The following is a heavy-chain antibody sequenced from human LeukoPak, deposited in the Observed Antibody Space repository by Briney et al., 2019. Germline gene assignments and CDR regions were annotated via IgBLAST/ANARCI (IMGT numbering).Heavy chain of an antibody. Sequence: AAVTVSCKTSGYTFSNYGIAWVRQPPGQGFEWMGWISVYKGDEIYVQKFLGRVTMTTDTSTTTAYMKLRSLRSEDTAVYYCAKDFLPVGTPSNYFDYWGQGTLVTVSS. CDR2: ISVYKGDE. J-gene: IGHJ4*02. D-gene: IGHD4-23*01. CDR3: AKDFLPVGTPSNYFDY. CDR1: GYTFSNYG. V-gene: IGHV1-18*01.